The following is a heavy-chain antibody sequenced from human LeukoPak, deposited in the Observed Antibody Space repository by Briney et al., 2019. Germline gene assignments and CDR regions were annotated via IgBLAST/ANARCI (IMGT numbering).Heavy chain of an antibody. D-gene: IGHD5-18*01. V-gene: IGHV3-23*01. CDR2: ISGSGGST. J-gene: IGHJ4*02. CDR3: AKGSRYSSKVGLTPCRSYFDY. CDR1: GFIFSSYA. Sequence: GGSLTLSCAASGFIFSSYAMSWVRQAPGKGLEWVSAISGSGGSTYYADSVKGRFTISRDNYKNTLYLQMNSLRAEDTAVYYCAKGSRYSSKVGLTPCRSYFDYWGQGTLVTVSS.